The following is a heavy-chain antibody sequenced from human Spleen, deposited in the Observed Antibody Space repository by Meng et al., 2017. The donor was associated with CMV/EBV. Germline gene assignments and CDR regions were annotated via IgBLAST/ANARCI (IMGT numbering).Heavy chain of an antibody. CDR3: TPKIEYYDY. J-gene: IGHJ4*02. CDR2: IRSKVYGGTT. CDR1: GFTFGDYA. V-gene: IGHV3-49*04. Sequence: GESLKISCTVSGFTFGDYAMSWVRQAPGKGLEWVGFIRSKVYGGTTEYAASVKGRFTISRDDSKSIAYLQMNSLKTEDTAVYYCTPKIEYYDYWGQGTLVTVSS. D-gene: IGHD3-10*01.